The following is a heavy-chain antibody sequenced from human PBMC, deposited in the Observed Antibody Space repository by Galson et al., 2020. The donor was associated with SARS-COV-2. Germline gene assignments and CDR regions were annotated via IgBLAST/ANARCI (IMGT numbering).Heavy chain of an antibody. CDR3: ARFHYGEYAPEAFDI. CDR2: ISHSGST. V-gene: IGHV4-30-2*01. CDR1: GASISSGVYS. Sequence: SETLSLTCAVSGASISSGVYSWSWIRQPPGKGLEWIGYISHSGSTYYNPSLKSRITISVDRSKNQFSLKLSSVTAADTAVYYCARFHYGEYAPEAFDIWGQGTKVTVSS. J-gene: IGHJ3*02. D-gene: IGHD4-17*01.